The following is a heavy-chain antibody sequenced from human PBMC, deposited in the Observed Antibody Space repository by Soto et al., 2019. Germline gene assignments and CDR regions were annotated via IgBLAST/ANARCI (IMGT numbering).Heavy chain of an antibody. CDR1: GFTVSSNY. J-gene: IGHJ4*02. CDR2: IYSGGST. V-gene: IGHV3-66*01. D-gene: IGHD3-22*01. Sequence: PGGSLRLSCAASGFTVSSNYMSWVRQAPGKGLEWVSVIYSGGSTYYADSVKGRFTISRDNSKNTLYLQMNSLRAEDTAVYYCARDQDYYDSSGYYYVLDYWGQGTLVTVSS. CDR3: ARDQDYYDSSGYYYVLDY.